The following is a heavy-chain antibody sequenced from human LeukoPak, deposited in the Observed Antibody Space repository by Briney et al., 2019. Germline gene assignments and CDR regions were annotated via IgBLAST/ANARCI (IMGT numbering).Heavy chain of an antibody. Sequence: SETLSLTCAVYGGSFSGYYWSWTRQPPGKGLEWIGEINHSGSTNYNPSLKSRVTISVDTSKNQFSLKLSSVTAADTAVYYCARQNSGYFDYWGQGTLVTVSS. CDR3: ARQNSGYFDY. J-gene: IGHJ4*02. V-gene: IGHV4-34*01. CDR1: GGSFSGYY. CDR2: INHSGST. D-gene: IGHD1-26*01.